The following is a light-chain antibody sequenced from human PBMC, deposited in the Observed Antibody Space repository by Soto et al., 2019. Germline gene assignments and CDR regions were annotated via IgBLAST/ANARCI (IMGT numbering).Light chain of an antibody. V-gene: IGKV1-39*01. J-gene: IGKJ5*01. CDR2: AAS. Sequence: IRMTQSPSSLSASTGDRVTITCLASQTISDWLAWHQQKPGKAPKLLIYAASSLQSGVPSRFSGSGSGTDFTLTISSLQPEDFATYYCQQSYSTPINFGQGTRLEIK. CDR3: QQSYSTPIN. CDR1: QTISDW.